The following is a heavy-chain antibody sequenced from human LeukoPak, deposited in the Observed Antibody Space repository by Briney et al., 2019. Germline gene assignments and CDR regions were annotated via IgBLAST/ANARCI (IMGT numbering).Heavy chain of an antibody. CDR2: IGTAGDT. Sequence: GGSLRLSCAASGFTFSSYDMHWVRQATGKGLEWVSAIGTAGDTYYPGSVKGRFTISRENAKNSLYLQMNSLRAGDTAVYYCARGAAIQYYYDSSGYSYPFDYWGQGTLVTVSS. CDR3: ARGAAIQYYYDSSGYSYPFDY. V-gene: IGHV3-13*01. D-gene: IGHD3-22*01. J-gene: IGHJ4*02. CDR1: GFTFSSYD.